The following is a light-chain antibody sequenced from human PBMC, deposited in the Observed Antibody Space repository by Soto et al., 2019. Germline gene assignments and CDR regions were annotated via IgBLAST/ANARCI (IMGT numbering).Light chain of an antibody. CDR3: LQDYNYPRA. CDR2: AAS. Sequence: AIQMTQSPSSLSASVGDRVTITCRASQGIRNELGWYQQKPGKAPKLLIYAASSLQSGVPSRFSGSGSGTDFSLTISSLQPEDFANYYCLQDYNYPRAFGQGTKVEIK. V-gene: IGKV1-6*01. J-gene: IGKJ1*01. CDR1: QGIRNE.